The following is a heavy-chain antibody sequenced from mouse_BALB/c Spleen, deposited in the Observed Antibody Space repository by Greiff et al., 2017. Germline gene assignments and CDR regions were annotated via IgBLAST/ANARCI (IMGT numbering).Heavy chain of an antibody. CDR1: GYSFTSYYA. CDR2: LSYSGST. Sequence: EVQLQESGPGLVKPSQSLSLTCTVTGYSFTSYYAWYWIRQFPGNILEWRGYLSYSGSTSYNPSLKSRITITRDTSKDQFFLQFNSVTTEDTATYYCARGGDYDPFSYWGQGTLVTVSA. J-gene: IGHJ3*01. V-gene: IGHV3-2*02. D-gene: IGHD2-4*01. CDR3: ARGGDYDPFSY.